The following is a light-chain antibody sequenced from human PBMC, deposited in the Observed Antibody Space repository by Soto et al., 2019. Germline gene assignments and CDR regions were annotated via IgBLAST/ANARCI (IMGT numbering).Light chain of an antibody. V-gene: IGKV3-20*01. CDR3: KKYGSSPLT. CDR1: QSVSSNY. J-gene: IGKJ4*01. Sequence: EIVLTQSPGTLSLSPGERATLSCRASQSVSSNYLAWYQQKPGQAPRLLIYGASSRATGIPDRFSGSGSGTYFTITISRLEPEDFAVYDCKKYGSSPLTFGGGTKVEIK. CDR2: GAS.